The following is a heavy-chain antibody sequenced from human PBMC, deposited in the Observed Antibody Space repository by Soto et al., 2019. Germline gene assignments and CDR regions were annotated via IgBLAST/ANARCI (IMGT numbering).Heavy chain of an antibody. Sequence: QVQLVESGGGVVQPGRSLRLSCAASGFTFSSYAMHWVRQAPGKGLEWVAVISYDGSNKYYADSVKGRFTISRDNSKNTLYLQMNSLRAENTAVYYCAREIVANNGDYYYYGMDVSGQGTTATVSS. D-gene: IGHD5-12*01. V-gene: IGHV3-30-3*01. CDR3: AREIVANNGDYYYYGMDV. CDR2: ISYDGSNK. CDR1: GFTFSSYA. J-gene: IGHJ6*02.